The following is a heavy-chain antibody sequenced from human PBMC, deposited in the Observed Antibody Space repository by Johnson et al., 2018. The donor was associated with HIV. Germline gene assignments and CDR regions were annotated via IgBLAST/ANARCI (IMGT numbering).Heavy chain of an antibody. CDR3: ARAEPWDRRHYAFDI. V-gene: IGHV3-53*01. J-gene: IGHJ3*02. CDR1: GFTVRSNY. CDR2: IYSGGDT. Sequence: VQLVESGGGLIQPGGSLRLSCEASGFTVRSNYISWVSQAPGKGLEWVSVIYSGGDTYYADSMRGRLTIARDNSKNTVYLQMNSLRAEDTAVYYCARAEPWDRRHYAFDIWGQGTVVTVSS. D-gene: IGHD1-1*01.